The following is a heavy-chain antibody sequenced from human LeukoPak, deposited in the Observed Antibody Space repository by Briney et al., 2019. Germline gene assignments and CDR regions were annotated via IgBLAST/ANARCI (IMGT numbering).Heavy chain of an antibody. D-gene: IGHD6-19*01. CDR3: ARDGQMSSGWYFHY. CDR1: GFIFRNYG. V-gene: IGHV3-23*01. CDR2: ISPGGDKP. J-gene: IGHJ4*02. Sequence: GGSLRLSCAASGFIFRNYGMNWVRQAPGKGLEWVSGISPGGDKPYYADSVRGRFTISRDDAKNSLYLQMNSLRAEDTAMYYCARDGQMSSGWYFHYWGLGTLVAVSS.